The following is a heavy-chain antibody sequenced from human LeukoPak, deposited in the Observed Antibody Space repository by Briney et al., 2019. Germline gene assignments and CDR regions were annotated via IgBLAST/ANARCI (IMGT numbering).Heavy chain of an antibody. V-gene: IGHV1-18*04. CDR1: GYTFTSYY. Sequence: ASVKVSCKASGYTFTSYYMHWVRQAPGQGLEWMGWINGYTGYTKYVQKLQGRVTMTTDTSSDTAYMELRSLRSDDTAVYYCARQNYVWGSYRPDDAFDIWGQGTMVTVSS. CDR3: ARQNYVWGSYRPDDAFDI. J-gene: IGHJ3*02. D-gene: IGHD3-16*02. CDR2: INGYTGYT.